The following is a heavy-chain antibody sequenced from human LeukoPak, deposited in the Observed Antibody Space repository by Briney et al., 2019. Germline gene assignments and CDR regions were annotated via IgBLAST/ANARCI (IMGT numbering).Heavy chain of an antibody. CDR1: GFNFDDYG. J-gene: IGHJ4*02. CDR3: AKDYYEALDY. Sequence: GGSLRLSCAASGFNFDDYGMTWVRQAPGKGLEWVSGINWNGGSTGYADSVKGRFSISRDNAKNSLYLQMNSLRAEDTALYYCAKDYYEALDYWGQGTLVTVSS. CDR2: INWNGGST. D-gene: IGHD3-22*01. V-gene: IGHV3-20*04.